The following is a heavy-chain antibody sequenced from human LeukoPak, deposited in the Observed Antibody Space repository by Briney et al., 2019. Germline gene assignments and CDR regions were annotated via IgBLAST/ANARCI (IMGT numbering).Heavy chain of an antibody. V-gene: IGHV4-4*07. D-gene: IGHD3-10*01. Sequence: SETLSLTCTVSGGSINSYYWGWVRQPAGKGLEWIGRIYTTGTTNYSPSLKSRLTMSLDTSKNQFSLKLGSVTAADTAVYYCGRQGYTASYYFVGYWSQGTLVTVSS. CDR3: GRQGYTASYYFVGY. J-gene: IGHJ4*02. CDR2: IYTTGTT. CDR1: GGSINSYY.